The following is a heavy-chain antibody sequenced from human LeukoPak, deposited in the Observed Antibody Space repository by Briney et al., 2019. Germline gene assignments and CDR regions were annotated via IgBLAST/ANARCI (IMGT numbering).Heavy chain of an antibody. Sequence: GESLKISCKGSGYSFTSYRIGWVRQMPGKGLEWMGIIYPGDSDTRYSPSFQGQVTISADKSISTAYLQWSSLKASDTAMYYCARLLYYYDSSGYYPGGFDYWGQGTLVTVSS. CDR3: ARLLYYYDSSGYYPGGFDY. V-gene: IGHV5-51*01. CDR1: GYSFTSYR. D-gene: IGHD3-22*01. J-gene: IGHJ4*02. CDR2: IYPGDSDT.